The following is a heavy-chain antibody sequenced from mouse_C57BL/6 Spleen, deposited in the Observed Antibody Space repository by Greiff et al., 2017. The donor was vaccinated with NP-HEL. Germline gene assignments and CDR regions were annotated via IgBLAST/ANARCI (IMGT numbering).Heavy chain of an antibody. CDR2: IDPSDSYT. CDR3: ARVGNDYGSSPYAMDY. V-gene: IGHV1-69*01. CDR1: GYTFTSYW. J-gene: IGHJ4*01. Sequence: QVQLQQPGAELVMPGASVKLSCKASGYTFTSYWMHWVKQRPGQGLEWIGEIDPSDSYTNYNQKFKGKSTLTVDKSSSTAYMQLSSLTSEDSAVYYCARVGNDYGSSPYAMDYWGQGTSVTVSS. D-gene: IGHD1-1*01.